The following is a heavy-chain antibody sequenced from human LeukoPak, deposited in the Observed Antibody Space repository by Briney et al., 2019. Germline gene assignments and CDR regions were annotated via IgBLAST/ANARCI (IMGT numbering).Heavy chain of an antibody. CDR1: GGSISSSSYY. CDR2: IYYSGST. CDR3: ASSRLRFLEWLSPDDAFDI. D-gene: IGHD3-3*01. Sequence: SETLSLTCTVSGGSISSSSYYWGWIRQPPGKGLEWIGSIYYSGSTYYNPSLKSRVTISVDTSKNQFSLKLSSVTATDTAVYYCASSRLRFLEWLSPDDAFDIWGQGTMVTVSP. V-gene: IGHV4-39*01. J-gene: IGHJ3*02.